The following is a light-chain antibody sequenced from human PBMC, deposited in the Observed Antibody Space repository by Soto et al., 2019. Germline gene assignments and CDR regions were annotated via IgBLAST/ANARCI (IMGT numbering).Light chain of an antibody. V-gene: IGKV3-11*01. CDR3: QQRSNWPPMYT. CDR2: DAS. Sequence: EIVLTQSPATLSLSPGERATLSCRASQSVSSYLAWYQQKPGQAPRLLIYDASNRATGIPARFSGSRSGTDFTITISSLEPEDFAVYYCQQRSNWPPMYTFGQGTKLEIK. J-gene: IGKJ2*01. CDR1: QSVSSY.